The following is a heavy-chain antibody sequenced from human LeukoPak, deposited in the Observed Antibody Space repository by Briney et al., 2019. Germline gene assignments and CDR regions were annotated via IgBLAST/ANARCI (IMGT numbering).Heavy chain of an antibody. V-gene: IGHV4-34*01. CDR1: GASFSGYY. J-gene: IGHJ3*02. CDR2: INHSGST. Sequence: KLSETLSLTCAVYGASFSGYYWSWTGQPPGKGLEWIGEINHSGSTNYNPSLKSRVTISVDTSKNQFSLKLSSVTAADTAVYYCARVVRGVINAFDIWGQGTMVTVSS. D-gene: IGHD3-10*02. CDR3: ARVVRGVINAFDI.